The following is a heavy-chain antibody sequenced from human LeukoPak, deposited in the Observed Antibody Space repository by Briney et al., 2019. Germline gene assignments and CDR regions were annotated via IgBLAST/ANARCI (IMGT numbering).Heavy chain of an antibody. CDR2: ISAYNGNT. V-gene: IGHV1-18*01. CDR3: ARDLGRMVRLTVGKFDY. Sequence: GASVKVSCKASGGTFSSYAISWVRQAPGQGLEWMGWISAYNGNTNYAQELQGRVTMTTDTSTSTAYMELRSLRSDDTAVYYCARDLGRMVRLTVGKFDYWGQGTLVTVSS. J-gene: IGHJ4*02. CDR1: GGTFSSYA. D-gene: IGHD3-10*01.